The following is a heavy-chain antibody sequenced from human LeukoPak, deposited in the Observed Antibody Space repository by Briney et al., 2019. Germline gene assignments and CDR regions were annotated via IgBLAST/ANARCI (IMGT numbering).Heavy chain of an antibody. CDR1: GFTFSSYS. Sequence: GGSLRLSCAASGFTFSSYSMNWVRQAPGKGLEWVSSISSSSSYIYYADSVKGRFTISRDNAKNSLYLQLNSLRAEDTALYYCARARGIAVADLWGQGTLVTVSS. J-gene: IGHJ4*02. CDR2: ISSSSSYI. D-gene: IGHD6-19*01. CDR3: ARARGIAVADL. V-gene: IGHV3-21*01.